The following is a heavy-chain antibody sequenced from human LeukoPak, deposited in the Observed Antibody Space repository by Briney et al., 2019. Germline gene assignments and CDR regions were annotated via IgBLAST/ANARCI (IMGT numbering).Heavy chain of an antibody. CDR1: GYTFTSYD. Sequence: ASVKVSCKASGYTFTSYDINWVRQATGQGLEWMGWMNPNSGNTGYAQKFQGRVTMTRNTSISTAYMELSSLRSEDTAVYYCARGGPGAYSSPSDFDYWGQGTLVTVSP. J-gene: IGHJ4*02. V-gene: IGHV1-8*01. CDR2: MNPNSGNT. D-gene: IGHD6-6*01. CDR3: ARGGPGAYSSPSDFDY.